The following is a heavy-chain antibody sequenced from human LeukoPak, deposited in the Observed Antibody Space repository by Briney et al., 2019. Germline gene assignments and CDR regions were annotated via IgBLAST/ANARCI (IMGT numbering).Heavy chain of an antibody. CDR1: GDSVSSNSAA. J-gene: IGHJ5*02. Sequence: SQTLSLTCAISGDSVSSNSAALNWIRQSPSRGLEGLGRTYYMSKWYNDYAVSVKSRITINPDTSKNQFSLQLNSVTPEDTAVYYCAREQWLVRSFDPWGQGTLVTVSS. CDR2: TYYMSKWYN. D-gene: IGHD6-19*01. CDR3: AREQWLVRSFDP. V-gene: IGHV6-1*01.